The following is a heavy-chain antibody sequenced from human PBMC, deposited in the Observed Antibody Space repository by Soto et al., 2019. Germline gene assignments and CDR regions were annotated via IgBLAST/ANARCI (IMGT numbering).Heavy chain of an antibody. V-gene: IGHV3-33*01. D-gene: IGHD6-19*01. CDR3: ARGWGAEQWLPTAFDY. CDR1: GFTFSSYG. J-gene: IGHJ4*02. CDR2: IWYDGSNK. Sequence: GGSLRLSCAASGFTFSSYGMHWVRQAPGKGLEWVAVIWYDGSNKYYADSVKGRFTISRDNSKNTLYLQMNSLRAEDTAVYYCARGWGAEQWLPTAFDYWGQGTLVTVSS.